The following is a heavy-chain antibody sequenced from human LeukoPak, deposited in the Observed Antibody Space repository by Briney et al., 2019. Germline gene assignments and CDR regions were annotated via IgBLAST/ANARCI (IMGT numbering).Heavy chain of an antibody. CDR2: ISYDGGEK. Sequence: PGRSLRLSCAASGFTFSSYAMHWVRQAPGKGLEWVAVISYDGGEKYYADSVKGRFTISRVNSKNTLFLQMNSLRNEDTAVYYCCAAYYYMDVWGKGTTVTVSS. D-gene: IGHD6-25*01. V-gene: IGHV3-30-3*01. J-gene: IGHJ6*03. CDR3: CAAYYYMDV. CDR1: GFTFSSYA.